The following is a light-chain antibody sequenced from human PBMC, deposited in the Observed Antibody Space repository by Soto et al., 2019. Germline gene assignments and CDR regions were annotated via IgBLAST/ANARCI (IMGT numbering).Light chain of an antibody. CDR1: QSISSY. Sequence: DIQMTQSPSSLSASVGDRVTITCRASQSISSYLNWYQQKPGKAPKLLIYAASSLQSGVPSRFSGSGSGTDFTLTISSLQPEDFANYYRTFFGQGTKLEIK. CDR2: AAS. V-gene: IGKV1-39*01. J-gene: IGKJ2*01. CDR3: TF.